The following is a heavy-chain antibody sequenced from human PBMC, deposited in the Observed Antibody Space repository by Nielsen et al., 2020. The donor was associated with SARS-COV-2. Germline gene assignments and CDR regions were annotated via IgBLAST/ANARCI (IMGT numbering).Heavy chain of an antibody. Sequence: ASVKVSCKASRTIFTSCYIHWVRQAPGQGLEWVGRINPDTIGTNSAQEFQGRVTMTWDTSVSTAYMELRSLRSDDTAVYYCAREGRGYSYGYPFDYWGQGSLITVSS. J-gene: IGHJ4*02. CDR2: INPDTIGT. CDR1: RTIFTSCY. V-gene: IGHV1-2*06. D-gene: IGHD5-18*01. CDR3: AREGRGYSYGYPFDY.